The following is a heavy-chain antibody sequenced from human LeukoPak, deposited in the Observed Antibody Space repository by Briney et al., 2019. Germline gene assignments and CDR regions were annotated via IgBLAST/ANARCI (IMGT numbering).Heavy chain of an antibody. Sequence: GGSLRLSCASSGFTFSSYIMNLVPQAPGKGLELVSSISSNSSYIYYPDSVKGRFTICRDNAKKSLTLQMSSLRAEDTAVYCCARDLGYSYGYDYWGQGTLVTVSS. CDR2: ISSNSSYI. CDR3: ARDLGYSYGYDY. J-gene: IGHJ4*02. D-gene: IGHD5-18*01. V-gene: IGHV3-21*01. CDR1: GFTFSSYI.